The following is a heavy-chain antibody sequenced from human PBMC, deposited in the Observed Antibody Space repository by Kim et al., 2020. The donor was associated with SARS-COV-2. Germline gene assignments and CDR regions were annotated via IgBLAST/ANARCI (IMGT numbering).Heavy chain of an antibody. D-gene: IGHD4-17*01. Sequence: GGSLRLSCAASGFAFGDYAMHWVRQAPGKGLEWVSGINWNSNNIVYADSVKGRFTISRDNAKNSLYLQMNSLRPEDTALYYCAKLGDYGDYWSFDLWGRGTLVTVSS. CDR1: GFAFGDYA. CDR2: INWNSNNI. J-gene: IGHJ2*01. V-gene: IGHV3-9*01. CDR3: AKLGDYGDYWSFDL.